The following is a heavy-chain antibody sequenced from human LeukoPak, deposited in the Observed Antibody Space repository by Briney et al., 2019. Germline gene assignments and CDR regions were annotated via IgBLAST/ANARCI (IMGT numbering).Heavy chain of an antibody. CDR2: IYYSGST. V-gene: IGHV4-31*03. Sequence: SQTLSLTCTVSGGSISSGGYYWSWIRQHPGKGLEWIGYIYYSGSTYYNPSLKSRVTISVDTSKNQFSLKLSSVTAADTAVYYCARVLQYCSGGSCYSANWFDPWGQGTLVTVSS. CDR1: GGSISSGGYY. D-gene: IGHD2-15*01. J-gene: IGHJ5*02. CDR3: ARVLQYCSGGSCYSANWFDP.